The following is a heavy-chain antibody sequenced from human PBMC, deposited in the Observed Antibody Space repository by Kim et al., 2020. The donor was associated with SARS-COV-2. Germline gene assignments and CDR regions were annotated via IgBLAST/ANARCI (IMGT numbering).Heavy chain of an antibody. CDR3: ARDQKGSSWFNYYGMDV. J-gene: IGHJ6*02. Sequence: LKGRVTISVDASKNQFSLELSSVTAADTAVYYCARDQKGSSWFNYYGMDVWGQGTTVTVSS. D-gene: IGHD6-13*01. V-gene: IGHV4-31*02.